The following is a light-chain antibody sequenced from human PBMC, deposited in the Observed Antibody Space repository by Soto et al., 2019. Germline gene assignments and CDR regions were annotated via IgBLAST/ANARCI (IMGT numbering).Light chain of an antibody. V-gene: IGLV2-14*01. CDR2: EVS. CDR3: SSYTSSSTYV. Sequence: QSVLTQPASVSGFPGQSITISCTGISSDVGGYNYVSWYQQHPGKAPKLMIYEVSNRPSGVSNRFSGSKSGNTASLTISGLQAEDEADYYCSSYTSSSTYVFGTGTKGTVL. J-gene: IGLJ1*01. CDR1: SSDVGGYNY.